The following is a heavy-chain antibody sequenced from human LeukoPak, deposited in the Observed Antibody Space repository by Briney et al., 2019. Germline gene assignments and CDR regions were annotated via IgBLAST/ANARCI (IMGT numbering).Heavy chain of an antibody. Sequence: PSETLSLTRTVSGGSISSSSYYWGWIRQPPGKGPEWIGSMYYSGGTYFNPSLKSRVTISVDTSRNQFSLKLSSVTAADTAVFYCARSSHYLSLGFDPWGQGILVTVSS. J-gene: IGHJ5*02. V-gene: IGHV4-39*01. CDR2: MYYSGGT. CDR3: ARSSHYLSLGFDP. CDR1: GGSISSSSYY. D-gene: IGHD3-10*01.